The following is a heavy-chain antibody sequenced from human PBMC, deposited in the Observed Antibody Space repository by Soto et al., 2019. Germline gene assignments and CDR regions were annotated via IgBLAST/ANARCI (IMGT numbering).Heavy chain of an antibody. J-gene: IGHJ4*02. CDR2: INHSGST. CDR3: ARGLGYDILTGYYTTFDY. D-gene: IGHD3-9*01. V-gene: IGHV4-34*01. CDR1: GGSFSGYY. Sequence: SETLSLTSAVYGGSFSGYYCSWIRQPPGKGLEWIGEINHSGSTNYNPSLKSRVTISVDTSKNQFSLKLSSVTAADTAVYYCARGLGYDILTGYYTTFDYWGQGTLVTVSS.